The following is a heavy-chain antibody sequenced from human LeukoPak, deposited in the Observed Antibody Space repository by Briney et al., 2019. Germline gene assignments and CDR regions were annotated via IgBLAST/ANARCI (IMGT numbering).Heavy chain of an antibody. J-gene: IGHJ3*02. Sequence: ASVKVSCKVSGYTLTELSMHWVRQAPGKGLEWMGGFDPEDGETVYAQKFQGRVTMTEDTSTDTAYMELSSLRSEDTAVYYCATESYSGSYLYAFDIWGQGTMVTVSS. CDR1: GYTLTELS. CDR3: ATESYSGSYLYAFDI. D-gene: IGHD1-26*01. V-gene: IGHV1-24*01. CDR2: FDPEDGET.